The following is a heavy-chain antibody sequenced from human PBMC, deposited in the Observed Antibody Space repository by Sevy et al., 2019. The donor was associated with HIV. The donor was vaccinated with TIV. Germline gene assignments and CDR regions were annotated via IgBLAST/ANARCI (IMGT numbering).Heavy chain of an antibody. D-gene: IGHD3-3*01. Sequence: GGSLRLSCAASGFTFSSHWMFWVRQAPGKGLMWVSHINSHGTITNYADSVKGRFAISRDNAKITVYLRMDSLRAEDTAVYYCARGQLLQFLEWPSYSLDVWGQGTTVTVSS. V-gene: IGHV3-74*01. CDR2: INSHGTIT. J-gene: IGHJ6*02. CDR3: ARGQLLQFLEWPSYSLDV. CDR1: GFTFSSHW.